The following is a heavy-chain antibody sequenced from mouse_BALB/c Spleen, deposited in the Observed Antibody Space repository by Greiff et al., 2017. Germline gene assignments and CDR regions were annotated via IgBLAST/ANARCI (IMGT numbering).Heavy chain of an antibody. CDR3: TRDFTTATSAWFAY. V-gene: IGHV5-6-4*01. J-gene: IGHJ3*01. Sequence: EVQLVESGGGLVKPGGSLKLSCAASGFTFSSYTMSWVRQTPEKRLEWVATISSGGSYTYYPDSVKGRFTISRDNDKNTLYLQMSSLKSEDTAMYYCTRDFTTATSAWFAYWGQGTLVTVSA. D-gene: IGHD1-2*01. CDR2: ISSGGSYT. CDR1: GFTFSSYT.